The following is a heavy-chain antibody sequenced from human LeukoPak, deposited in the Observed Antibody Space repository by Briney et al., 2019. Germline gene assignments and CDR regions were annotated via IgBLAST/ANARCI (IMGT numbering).Heavy chain of an antibody. CDR1: GGSISSGGYY. CDR3: ARRLDYGDSYYDAFDI. D-gene: IGHD4-17*01. J-gene: IGHJ3*02. CDR2: IYYSGST. Sequence: PSENLSLTCTVSGGSISSGGYYWSWIRQHPGKGLEWIGYIYYSGSTYYNPSLKSRVTISVDTSKNQFSLKLSSVTAADTAVYYCARRLDYGDSYYDAFDIWGQGTMVTVSS. V-gene: IGHV4-31*03.